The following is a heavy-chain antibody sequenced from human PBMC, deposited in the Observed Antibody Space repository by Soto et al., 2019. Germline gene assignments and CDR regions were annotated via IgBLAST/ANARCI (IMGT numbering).Heavy chain of an antibody. J-gene: IGHJ4*02. Sequence: AETLSLTCAVSGYSISSSNWWGWIRQPPGKGLEWIGYIYYSGTTYYNPSLKSRVTMSVDTSKNQFSLKLTSVTAVDTAVYYCARREIQGPIDYWGQGTLVT. CDR2: IYYSGTT. V-gene: IGHV4-28*01. CDR3: ARREIQGPIDY. D-gene: IGHD1-26*01. CDR1: GYSISSSNW.